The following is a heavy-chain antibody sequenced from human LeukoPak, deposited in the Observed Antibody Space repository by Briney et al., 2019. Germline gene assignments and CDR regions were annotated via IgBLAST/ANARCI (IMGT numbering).Heavy chain of an antibody. J-gene: IGHJ4*02. V-gene: IGHV3-23*01. CDR1: GFTFSSYA. CDR2: ISGSGVIT. D-gene: IGHD6-13*01. CDR3: AKSSGKGQLVPFDY. Sequence: GGSLRLSCAASGFTFSSYAMSWVRQAPGRGLEWVSPISGSGVITYYADSVKGRFTISRDNSKNTLYLQMNSLRAEDTAVYFCAKSSGKGQLVPFDYWGQGTLVTVSS.